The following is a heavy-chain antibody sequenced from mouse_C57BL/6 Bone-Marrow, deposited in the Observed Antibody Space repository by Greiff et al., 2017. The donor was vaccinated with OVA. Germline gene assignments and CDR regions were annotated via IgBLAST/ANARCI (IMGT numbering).Heavy chain of an antibody. D-gene: IGHD1-1*01. CDR3: ARSGAITTVVAPTFDD. CDR2: IDPSDSET. J-gene: IGHJ2*01. V-gene: IGHV1-52*01. Sequence: QVQLQQPGAELVRPGSSVKLSCKASGYTFTSYWMHWVKQRPIQGLEWIGNIDPSDSETHYNQKFKDKATLTVDKSSSTAYMQLSSLTSEDSAVYYCARSGAITTVVAPTFDDWGQGTTLTVSS. CDR1: GYTFTSYW.